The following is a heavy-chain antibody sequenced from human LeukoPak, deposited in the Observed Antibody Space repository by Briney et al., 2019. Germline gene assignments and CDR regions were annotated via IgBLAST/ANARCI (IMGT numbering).Heavy chain of an antibody. CDR2: IYYSGNT. CDR1: GGSVSSGSYY. D-gene: IGHD6-6*01. Sequence: SETLSLTCTVFGGSVSSGSYYWSWIRQPPGKGLEWIGYIYYSGNTNYNPSLKSRVTISVDRSKNQFSLKLSSVTAADTAVYYCARTSIAARRANTFDIWGQGTMVTVSS. V-gene: IGHV4-61*01. CDR3: ARTSIAARRANTFDI. J-gene: IGHJ3*02.